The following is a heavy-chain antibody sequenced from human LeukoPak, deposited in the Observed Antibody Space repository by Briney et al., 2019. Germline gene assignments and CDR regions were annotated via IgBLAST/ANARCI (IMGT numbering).Heavy chain of an antibody. J-gene: IGHJ4*02. CDR3: ARGGWYSSGPNSFDY. D-gene: IGHD6-19*01. V-gene: IGHV4-39*01. Sequence: GSLRLSCAASGFTFSSYAMSWVRQPPGKGLEWIGSIYYSGSTYYNPSLKSRVTISVDTSKNQFSLKLSSVTAADTAAYYCARGGWYSSGPNSFDYWGQGTLVTVSS. CDR1: GFTFSSYA. CDR2: IYYSGST.